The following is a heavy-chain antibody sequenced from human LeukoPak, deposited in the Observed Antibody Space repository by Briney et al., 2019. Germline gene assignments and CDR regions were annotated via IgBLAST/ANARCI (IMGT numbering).Heavy chain of an antibody. Sequence: PSETLSLTCTVSGGSISSYSWNWIRQPPGKGLEWIGYIYYSGRTNYNPSLNGRVTISVDTSKNQFSLKLSSVTAADTAVYCCARKARRFLGDTAIVGAFDIWGQGTMVTVSS. V-gene: IGHV4-59*08. CDR1: GGSISSYS. CDR3: ARKARRFLGDTAIVGAFDI. CDR2: IYYSGRT. J-gene: IGHJ3*02. D-gene: IGHD5-18*01.